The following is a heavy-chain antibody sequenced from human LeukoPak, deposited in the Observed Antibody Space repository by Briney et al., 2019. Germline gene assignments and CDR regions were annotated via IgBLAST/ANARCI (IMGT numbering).Heavy chain of an antibody. CDR2: ISSNSKYT. CDR3: ARDNGNKYYFDY. V-gene: IGHV3-11*05. J-gene: IGHJ4*02. Sequence: PGGSLSLSCAASGFMFSDYFMSWIRQAPGEELEWISYISSNSKYTKYADSVKGRFTISRDNAKKSLYLQMNSLRAEDTAVYYCARDNGNKYYFDYWGQGTLVTVSS. CDR1: GFMFSDYF. D-gene: IGHD2-8*01.